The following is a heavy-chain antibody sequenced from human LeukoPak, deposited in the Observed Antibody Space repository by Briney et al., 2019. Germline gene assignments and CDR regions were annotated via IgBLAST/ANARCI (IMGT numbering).Heavy chain of an antibody. CDR1: GFTFSSYA. Sequence: GGSLRLSCAASGFTFSSYAMHWVRQAPGKGLEWVAVISYDGSNKYYADSVKGRFTISRDNSKNTLYLQMNSLRAEDTAVYYCAMPKWLVRPAELGPFDHWGQGTLVTVSS. V-gene: IGHV3-30-3*01. J-gene: IGHJ4*02. CDR3: AMPKWLVRPAELGPFDH. CDR2: ISYDGSNK. D-gene: IGHD6-19*01.